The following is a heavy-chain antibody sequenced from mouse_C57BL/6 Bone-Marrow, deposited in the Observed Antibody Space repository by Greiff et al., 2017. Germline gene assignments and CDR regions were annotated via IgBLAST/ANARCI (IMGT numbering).Heavy chain of an antibody. CDR3: ARIVIDYYGSSYVFDY. J-gene: IGHJ2*01. CDR2: IWWDDDK. Sequence: QVTLKESGPGILQPSQTLSLTCSFSGFSLSTFGMGVGWLRQPSGKGLEWLAHIWWDDDKYYNPALKRRLTLSKDTSKNQVFLKIANVDTADTATYYCARIVIDYYGSSYVFDYWGQGTTLTVSS. D-gene: IGHD1-1*01. V-gene: IGHV8-8*01. CDR1: GFSLSTFGMG.